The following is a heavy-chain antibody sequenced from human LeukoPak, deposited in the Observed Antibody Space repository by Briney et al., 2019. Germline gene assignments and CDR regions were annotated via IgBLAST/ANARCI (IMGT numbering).Heavy chain of an antibody. J-gene: IGHJ3*02. CDR1: GGSISSYY. D-gene: IGHD3-10*01. CDR3: ARDDYYGSGPDAFDI. V-gene: IGHV4-59*01. Sequence: SETLSLTCTVSGGSISSYYWSWIRQPPGKGLEWIGYIYYSGSTNYNPSLKSRVTISVDTSKNQFSLKLSSVTAADTAVYYCARDDYYGSGPDAFDIWGQGTMVTVSS. CDR2: IYYSGST.